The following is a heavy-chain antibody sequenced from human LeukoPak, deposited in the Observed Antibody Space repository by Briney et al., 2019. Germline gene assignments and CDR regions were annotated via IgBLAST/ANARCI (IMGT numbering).Heavy chain of an antibody. V-gene: IGHV3-30*02. CDR3: AKHTQSGIVTTTPLDY. J-gene: IGHJ4*02. D-gene: IGHD1-26*01. CDR1: GFSFSIYG. Sequence: GGSLRLSCAASGFSFSIYGMHWVRQAPGKGLEWVAFIRFDGSNEDYADCVKGRFTISRDNSKNTLYLQMNSLSAVDTAVYYCAKHTQSGIVTTTPLDYWGQGTLVTVSS. CDR2: IRFDGSNE.